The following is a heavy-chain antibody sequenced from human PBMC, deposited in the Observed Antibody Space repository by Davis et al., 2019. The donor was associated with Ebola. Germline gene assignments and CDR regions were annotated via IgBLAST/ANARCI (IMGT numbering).Heavy chain of an antibody. D-gene: IGHD3-10*01. CDR3: VRDWFGETD. CDR1: GFTFSSNS. V-gene: IGHV3-21*01. J-gene: IGHJ4*02. CDR2: ISSSSNYI. Sequence: PGGSLRLSCAASGFTFSSNSMNWVRQAPGKGLEWVSFISSSSNYIYYADSVKGRFTVSRDNAKNSLYLQMNSLGDEDTAVYYCVRDWFGETDWGQGALVTVSS.